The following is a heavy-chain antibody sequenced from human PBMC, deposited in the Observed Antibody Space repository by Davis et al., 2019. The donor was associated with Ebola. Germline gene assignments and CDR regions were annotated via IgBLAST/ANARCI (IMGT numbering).Heavy chain of an antibody. J-gene: IGHJ4*02. CDR1: GITFSNAW. CDR3: TTDPPGSKACFDY. V-gene: IGHV3-15*07. CDR2: IKSKTDGGTT. D-gene: IGHD1-1*01. Sequence: GGSLRLSCAASGITFSNAWMNWVRQAPGKGLEWVGRIKSKTDGGTTDYAAPVRGRFTISRDDSKNTLYLQMSSLKTEDTAVYYCTTDPPGSKACFDYWGQGTLVTVSS.